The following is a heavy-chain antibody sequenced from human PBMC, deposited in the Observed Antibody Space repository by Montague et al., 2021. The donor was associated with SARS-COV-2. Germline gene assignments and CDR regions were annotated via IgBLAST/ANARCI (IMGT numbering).Heavy chain of an antibody. V-gene: IGHV3-21*01. CDR2: ISTSSLYI. Sequence: SLRLSCSASGFTFNKYSMNWVRQAPGKELEWVSSISTSSLYIYYXDSVKGRFTVARANAKNSLFLEMNSLRVEDTAVYYCARAHSGSYSVGGDAFDIWGQGTLVTVSS. J-gene: IGHJ3*02. CDR1: GFTFNKYS. D-gene: IGHD5/OR15-5a*01. CDR3: ARAHSGSYSVGGDAFDI.